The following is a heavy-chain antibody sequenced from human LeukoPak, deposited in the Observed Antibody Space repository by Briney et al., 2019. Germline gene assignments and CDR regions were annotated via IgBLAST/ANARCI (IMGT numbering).Heavy chain of an antibody. CDR3: AKGSNDYNTHAN. CDR2: VTPGVYT. V-gene: IGHV3-23*01. CDR1: GFTFSNYA. J-gene: IGHJ4*02. D-gene: IGHD5-24*01. Sequence: GGSLRLSCAASGFTFSNYAMTWVRQAPGKGLGWVSTVTPGVYTYYADSVRGRFTISRDISKNTLYLQMDGLRAEDTAVYYCAKGSNDYNTHANWGQGTLVTVSS.